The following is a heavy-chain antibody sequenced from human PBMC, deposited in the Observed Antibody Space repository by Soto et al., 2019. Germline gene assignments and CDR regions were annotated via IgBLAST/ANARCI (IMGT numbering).Heavy chain of an antibody. D-gene: IGHD6-6*01. CDR1: GYIFTKFD. Sequence: ASVKVSCKASGYIFTKFDINCVRQAPGQGLEWMGWLNPKSGNTGYAQNLQGRVTMTRDTSISTAYMELRSLRSEDTALYYCARVTAGSSDFDYWGQGTLVTVSS. CDR3: ARVTAGSSDFDY. CDR2: LNPKSGNT. V-gene: IGHV1-8*01. J-gene: IGHJ4*02.